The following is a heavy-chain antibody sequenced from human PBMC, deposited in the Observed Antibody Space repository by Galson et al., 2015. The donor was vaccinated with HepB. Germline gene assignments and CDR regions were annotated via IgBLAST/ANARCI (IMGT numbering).Heavy chain of an antibody. V-gene: IGHV3-30-3*01. CDR2: ISYDGSNK. Sequence: SLRLSCAASGFTFSSYAMHWVRQAPGKGLEWVAVISYDGSNKYYADSVKGRFTISRDNSKNTLYLQMNSLRAEDTAVYYCARDGGRLGLPHDAFDIWGQGTMVTVSS. CDR3: ARDGGRLGLPHDAFDI. D-gene: IGHD7-27*01. J-gene: IGHJ3*02. CDR1: GFTFSSYA.